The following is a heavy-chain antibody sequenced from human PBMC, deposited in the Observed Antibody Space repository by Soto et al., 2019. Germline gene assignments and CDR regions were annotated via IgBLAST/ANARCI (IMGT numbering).Heavy chain of an antibody. Sequence: SVKVYFKASGYTFTSYGISWVRQAPGQGLEWMGWISAYNGNTNYAQKLQGRVTMTTDTSTSTAYMELRSLRSDDTAVYYCARNNSSSWYYYYYGMDVWGQGTTVTVSS. CDR3: ARNNSSSWYYYYYGMDV. CDR1: GYTFTSYG. CDR2: ISAYNGNT. D-gene: IGHD6-13*01. V-gene: IGHV1-18*04. J-gene: IGHJ6*02.